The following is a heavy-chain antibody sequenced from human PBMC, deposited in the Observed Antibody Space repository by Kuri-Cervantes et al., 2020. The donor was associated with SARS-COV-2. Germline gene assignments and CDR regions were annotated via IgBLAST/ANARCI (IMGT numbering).Heavy chain of an antibody. CDR2: ISGSGSYI. CDR3: ATIKTHDAFDI. Sequence: GGSLRLSCVGTGFTFSGYTMNWVRQAPGKAPQWVSSISGSGSYIYYADSVKGRFTISRDNAKNSLYLQMNSLRAEDTAVYYCATIKTHDAFDIWGQGTMVTVSS. J-gene: IGHJ3*02. CDR1: GFTFSGYT. D-gene: IGHD1-7*01. V-gene: IGHV3-21*01.